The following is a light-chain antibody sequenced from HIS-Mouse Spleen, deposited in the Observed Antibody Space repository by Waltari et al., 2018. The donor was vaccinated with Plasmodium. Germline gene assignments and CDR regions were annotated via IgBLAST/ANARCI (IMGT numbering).Light chain of an antibody. J-gene: IGKJ2*01. CDR1: QSVSSN. CDR2: GAS. CDR3: QQYNNWPPYT. V-gene: IGKV3-15*01. Sequence: EIVMTQSPATLSVSPGERATLYCRASQSVSSNLAWYQQKPGQAPRLLIYGASTRATGIPARFSCSGSGTEFTLTISSMQSEDFAVYYCQQYNNWPPYTFGQGTKLEIK.